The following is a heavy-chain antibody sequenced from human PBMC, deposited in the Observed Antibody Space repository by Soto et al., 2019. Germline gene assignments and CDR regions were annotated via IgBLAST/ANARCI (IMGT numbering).Heavy chain of an antibody. Sequence: PGGSLRLSCAASGFTFSSYWMSWVRQAPGKGLEWVANIKQDGSEKYYVDSVKGRFTISRDNAKNSLYLQMNSLRAEDTAVYYYARDSPTPVAGTPLGYWGQGTLVTVSS. D-gene: IGHD6-19*01. CDR2: IKQDGSEK. CDR1: GFTFSSYW. CDR3: ARDSPTPVAGTPLGY. V-gene: IGHV3-7*01. J-gene: IGHJ4*02.